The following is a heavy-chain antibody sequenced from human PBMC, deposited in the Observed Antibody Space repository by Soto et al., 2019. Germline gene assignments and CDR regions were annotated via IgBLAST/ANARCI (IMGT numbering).Heavy chain of an antibody. CDR2: IYYSGST. CDR1: GGSISSYY. D-gene: IGHD2-2*01. J-gene: IGHJ6*03. Sequence: SETLSLTCTVSGGSISSYYWSWIRQPPGKGLEWIGYIYYSGSTNYNPSLKSRVTISVDTSKNQFSLKLGSVTAADTAVYYCARAPIVVVPAAMRWDYYYYYMDVWGKGTTVTVSS. CDR3: ARAPIVVVPAAMRWDYYYYYMDV. V-gene: IGHV4-59*01.